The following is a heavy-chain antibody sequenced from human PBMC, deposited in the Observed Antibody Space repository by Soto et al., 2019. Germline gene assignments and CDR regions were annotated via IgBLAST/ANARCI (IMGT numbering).Heavy chain of an antibody. D-gene: IGHD4-17*01. J-gene: IGHJ4*02. Sequence: GGSLRLFCAASEFTFANAWISWVRQAPGKGLEWVGRIKSKADGGTTDYAAPVKGRFTISRDESQNTLYLQMNSLKTEDTAVYYCTSLYYGHWGQGXLVTVCS. CDR3: TSLYYGH. CDR2: IKSKADGGTT. CDR1: EFTFANAW. V-gene: IGHV3-15*01.